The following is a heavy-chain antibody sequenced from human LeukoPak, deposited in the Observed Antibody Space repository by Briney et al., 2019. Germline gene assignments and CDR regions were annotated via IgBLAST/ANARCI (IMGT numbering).Heavy chain of an antibody. Sequence: GGSLRLSCAASGFTFSSYWMSWVGQVPGKGLGWVANIKQDGSEKYYVDSVKGRFTISRDNAKNSLYLQMNSLRAEDTAVYYCARARGSTPFDYWGQGTLVTVSS. CDR1: GFTFSSYW. J-gene: IGHJ4*02. V-gene: IGHV3-7*03. CDR2: IKQDGSEK. CDR3: ARARGSTPFDY. D-gene: IGHD3-10*01.